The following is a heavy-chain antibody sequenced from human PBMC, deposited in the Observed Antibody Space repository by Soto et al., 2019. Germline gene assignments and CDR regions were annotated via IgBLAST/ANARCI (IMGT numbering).Heavy chain of an antibody. Sequence: SETLSLTCSVSGYSINRGYYWGWIRQAPGKGLEWIGSIYYSGSTYYNPSLKSRVTISVDTSKNQFSLKLSSVTAADTAVYYCASSRGGIYCSGGSCYRPLDYWGQGTLVTVSS. D-gene: IGHD2-15*01. CDR3: ASSRGGIYCSGGSCYRPLDY. J-gene: IGHJ4*02. CDR1: GYSINRGYY. V-gene: IGHV4-38-2*01. CDR2: IYYSGST.